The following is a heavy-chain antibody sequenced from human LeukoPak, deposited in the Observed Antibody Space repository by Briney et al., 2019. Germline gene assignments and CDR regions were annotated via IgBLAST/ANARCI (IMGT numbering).Heavy chain of an antibody. CDR3: ARSREYSQPFGP. CDR1: GYTFTGYY. CDR2: INPNSGGT. D-gene: IGHD2-2*01. Sequence: ASVKVSCKASGYTFTGYYMHWVRQAPGQGLEWMGWINPNSGGTNYTQKFQGRVTMTRDTSISTAYMALSRLRSDDTAVYYCARSREYSQPFGPWGQGTLVTASS. J-gene: IGHJ5*02. V-gene: IGHV1-2*02.